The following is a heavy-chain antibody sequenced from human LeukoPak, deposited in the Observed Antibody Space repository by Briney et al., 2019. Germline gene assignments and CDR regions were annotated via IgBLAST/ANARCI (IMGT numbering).Heavy chain of an antibody. CDR2: IYYTGST. CDR3: ARPSRSISTAGAFDI. D-gene: IGHD6-6*01. CDR1: GGSIISHY. V-gene: IGHV4-59*11. J-gene: IGHJ3*02. Sequence: PSETLSLTCTVSGGSIISHYWSWIRQPPGKGLKWIGYIYYTGSTNYNPSLKSRVTISVGTSKNQFSLKLSSVTAADTAVYYCARPSRSISTAGAFDIWGQGTMVTVSS.